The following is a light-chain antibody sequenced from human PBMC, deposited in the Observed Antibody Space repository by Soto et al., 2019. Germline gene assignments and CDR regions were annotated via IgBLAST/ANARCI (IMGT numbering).Light chain of an antibody. J-gene: IGLJ2*01. CDR1: SSDVGGYNY. V-gene: IGLV2-14*01. CDR3: SSYAGSNNFV. Sequence: QSVLTQPASVSGSPGQSITISCTGTSSDVGGYNYVSWYQQHPGKAPKLMIYDVSNRPSGVSNRFSGSKSGNTASLTISGLQAEDEADYYCSSYAGSNNFVFGGGTKLTVL. CDR2: DVS.